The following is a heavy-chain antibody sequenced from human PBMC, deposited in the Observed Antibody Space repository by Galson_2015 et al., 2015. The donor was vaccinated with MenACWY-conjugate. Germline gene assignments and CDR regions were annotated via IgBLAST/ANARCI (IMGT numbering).Heavy chain of an antibody. CDR2: IYWDDDK. CDR3: AHRRRAVAGSLTLDAFDI. D-gene: IGHD6-19*01. J-gene: IGHJ3*02. Sequence: PALVKPTQPLTLTCTFSGFSLSTSGVGEGWIRRPPGKALEWLALIYWDDDKRYSPSLKSRLTITKDTSKNQVVLTMTNMDPVDTPTYYGAHRRRAVAGSLTLDAFDIWGHGTMVTVSS. V-gene: IGHV2-5*02. CDR1: GFSLSTSGVG.